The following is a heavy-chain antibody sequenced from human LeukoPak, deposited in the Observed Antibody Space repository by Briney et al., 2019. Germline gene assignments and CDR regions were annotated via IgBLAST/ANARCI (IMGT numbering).Heavy chain of an antibody. CDR2: IKPDGSGK. Sequence: GGSLRLSCAASEFTFSTYWMSWVRQAPGKGLEWVATIKPDGSGKYYVDSVKGRFTISRDNAKRSLYLQMDSLRAEDTAVYYCARDASAYYWGQGTLVTVSS. D-gene: IGHD3-3*01. V-gene: IGHV3-7*01. CDR3: ARDASAYY. CDR1: EFTFSTYW. J-gene: IGHJ4*02.